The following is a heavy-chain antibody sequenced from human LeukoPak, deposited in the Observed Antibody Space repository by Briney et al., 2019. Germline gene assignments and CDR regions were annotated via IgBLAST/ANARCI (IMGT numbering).Heavy chain of an antibody. Sequence: PGGSLRLSCAASGFTFSSYSMNWVRQAPGKGLEWVSSISSSSSYIYYADSVKGRFTISRDNSKNTLYLQMNSLRAEDTAVYYCANPYYYGSGSPLDAFDIWGQGTMVTVSS. J-gene: IGHJ3*02. CDR2: ISSSSSYI. CDR1: GFTFSSYS. D-gene: IGHD3-10*01. V-gene: IGHV3-21*04. CDR3: ANPYYYGSGSPLDAFDI.